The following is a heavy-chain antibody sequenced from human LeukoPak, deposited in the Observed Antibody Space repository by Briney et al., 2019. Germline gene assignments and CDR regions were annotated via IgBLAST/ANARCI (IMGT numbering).Heavy chain of an antibody. D-gene: IGHD3-10*02. CDR1: GFKFSSYS. CDR2: ISSSSSYI. J-gene: IGHJ4*02. CDR3: ARGTMFPYYFDY. Sequence: SGGSLRLSCAASGFKFSSYSMKWVRQAPGKGLEWVSFISSSSSYIYYADSLKGRFTISRDNAKNSLYLQMNSLRAEDTAVYYCARGTMFPYYFDYWGQGTLVTVSS. V-gene: IGHV3-21*01.